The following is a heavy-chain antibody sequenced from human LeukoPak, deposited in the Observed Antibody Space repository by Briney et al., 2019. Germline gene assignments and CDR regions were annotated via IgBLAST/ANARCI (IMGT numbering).Heavy chain of an antibody. CDR1: GGSISSYY. CDR2: IYYSGST. V-gene: IGHV4-39*07. CDR3: ARDSAVGATI. D-gene: IGHD1-26*01. Sequence: ASETLSLTCTVSGGSISSYYWGWIRQPPGKGLEWIGSIYYSGSTYYNPSLKSRVTISVDTSKNQFSLKLSSVTAADTAVYYCARDSAVGATIWGQGTLVTVSS. J-gene: IGHJ4*02.